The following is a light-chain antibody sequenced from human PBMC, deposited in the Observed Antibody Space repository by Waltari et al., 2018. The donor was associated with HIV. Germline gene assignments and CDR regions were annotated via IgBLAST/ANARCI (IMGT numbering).Light chain of an antibody. J-gene: IGKJ5*01. CDR3: QQRSNWPPIT. Sequence: EIVLTQSPATLSLSPGERATLSCRASQSVRNYLAWYQHKPGQSPRLLIYKTSKRATGTAARFSGSGSGTDCSLTSSSLEPEDVGVYYCQQRSNWPPITFGQGTRVEIK. CDR1: QSVRNY. V-gene: IGKV3-11*01. CDR2: KTS.